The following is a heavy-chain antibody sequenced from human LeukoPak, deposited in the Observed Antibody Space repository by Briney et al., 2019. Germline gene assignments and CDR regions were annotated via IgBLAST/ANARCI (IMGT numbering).Heavy chain of an antibody. Sequence: GGSLRLSCAVSGFTVSSIYMTWVRQAPGKGLEWVSSIYSDGNTYCADSVKGRFTLSRDSSRNTLYLQMNDLRVEDTAVYYCAGDTHSSSWYDHWGQGTLVTVSS. CDR1: GFTVSSIY. V-gene: IGHV3-53*01. CDR3: AGDTHSSSWYDH. D-gene: IGHD6-19*01. J-gene: IGHJ5*02. CDR2: IYSDGNT.